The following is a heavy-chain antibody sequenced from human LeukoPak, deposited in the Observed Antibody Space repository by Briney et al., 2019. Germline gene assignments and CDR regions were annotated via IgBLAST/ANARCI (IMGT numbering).Heavy chain of an antibody. CDR2: IIPILGIA. V-gene: IGHV1-69*04. CDR1: GGTFSSYA. Sequence: SVKVSCKASGGTFSSYAISWVRQAPGQGLEWMGRIIPILGIANYAQKLQGRVTITADKSTSTAYMELSSLRSEDTAVYYCARELGEILNDAFDIWGQGTMVTVSS. D-gene: IGHD3-16*01. J-gene: IGHJ3*02. CDR3: ARELGEILNDAFDI.